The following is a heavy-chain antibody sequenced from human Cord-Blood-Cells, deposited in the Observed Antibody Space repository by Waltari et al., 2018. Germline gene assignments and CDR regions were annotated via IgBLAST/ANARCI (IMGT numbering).Heavy chain of an antibody. Sequence: QVQLVQSGAEVKKPGSSVKVSCKASGGTFSSYAISWVRQAPGQGLDWMGGIIPIFGTANYAQKLQGRVTISADESTSTAYMELSSLRSEDTAVYYCARGVGPRYCSSTSCQTAGFDYWGQGTLVTVSS. CDR1: GGTFSSYA. D-gene: IGHD2-2*01. CDR2: IIPIFGTA. V-gene: IGHV1-69*01. CDR3: ARGVGPRYCSSTSCQTAGFDY. J-gene: IGHJ4*02.